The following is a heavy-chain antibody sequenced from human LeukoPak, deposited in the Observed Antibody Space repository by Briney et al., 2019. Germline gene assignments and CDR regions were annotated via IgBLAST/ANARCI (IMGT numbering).Heavy chain of an antibody. CDR1: GDSISGYY. V-gene: IGHV4-59*12. Sequence: SETLSLTCTVSGDSISGYYWSWIRQPPGKGLEWIGSIYYSGSTNYNPSLKSRVTISVDKSKNQFSLNLTSVTAADTAVYYCARREGELRYFDWLTPRDWGQGTLVTVSS. D-gene: IGHD3-9*01. CDR3: ARREGELRYFDWLTPRD. CDR2: IYYSGST. J-gene: IGHJ4*02.